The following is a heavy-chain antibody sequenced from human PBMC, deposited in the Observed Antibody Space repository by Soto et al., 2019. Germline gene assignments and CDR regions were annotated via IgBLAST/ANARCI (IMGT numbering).Heavy chain of an antibody. V-gene: IGHV3-21*01. CDR1: GFTFSSYS. CDR2: ISSSSSYI. Sequence: GWSLRLSCAASGFTFSSYSMNWVRHAPGKGLEWVSSISSSSSYIYYADSVKGRFTISRDNAKNSLYPQMSSLRAEDTAVYYCEGRDCTNGVCFFYWGQVTLVIVSS. J-gene: IGHJ4*02. D-gene: IGHD2-8*01. CDR3: EGRDCTNGVCFFY.